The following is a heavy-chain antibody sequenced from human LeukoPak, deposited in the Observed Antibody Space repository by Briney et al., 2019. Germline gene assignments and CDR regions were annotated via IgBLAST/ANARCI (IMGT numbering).Heavy chain of an antibody. CDR3: AKYRARFYYFDY. CDR2: LSGSGGST. CDR1: GFTFSSYA. D-gene: IGHD6-6*01. J-gene: IGHJ4*02. Sequence: PGGSLRLSCAASGFTFSSYAMSWVRQAPGKGLEWVSALSGSGGSTYYADSVKGRSTISRDNSKNTLYLQMNSLRAEDTAVYYCAKYRARFYYFDYWGQGTLVTVSS. V-gene: IGHV3-23*01.